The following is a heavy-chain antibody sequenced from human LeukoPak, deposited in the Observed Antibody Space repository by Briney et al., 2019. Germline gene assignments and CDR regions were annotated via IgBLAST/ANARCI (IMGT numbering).Heavy chain of an antibody. Sequence: GGSLRLSCTASRFTFSSYALSWVRQAPGKGLEWVSAISGSGDHTYYADSVKGRFTISRDNSKNTLYLQMISLRAEDTAVYYCAKHGFSSGWPQVPSDHWGQGALVTVSS. J-gene: IGHJ4*02. CDR2: ISGSGDHT. V-gene: IGHV3-23*01. CDR3: AKHGFSSGWPQVPSDH. CDR1: RFTFSSYA. D-gene: IGHD6-19*01.